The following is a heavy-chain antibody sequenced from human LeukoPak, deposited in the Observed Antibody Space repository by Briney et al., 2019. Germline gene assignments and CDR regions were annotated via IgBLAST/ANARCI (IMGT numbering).Heavy chain of an antibody. V-gene: IGHV3-11*04. CDR2: ISSSGGTT. Sequence: GGSLRLSCAASGFTFSDYYMSWIRQAPGKGLEWVSYISSSGGTTYYPGSVKGRFTISRDDAKTSLYLQMNNLRVGDTAVYYCARGEVVRSWYFDLWGRGTLVTVSS. J-gene: IGHJ2*01. CDR1: GFTFSDYY. CDR3: ARGEVVRSWYFDL. D-gene: IGHD2-2*01.